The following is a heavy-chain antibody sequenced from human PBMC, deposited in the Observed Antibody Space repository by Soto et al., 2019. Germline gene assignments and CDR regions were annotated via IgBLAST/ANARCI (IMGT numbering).Heavy chain of an antibody. D-gene: IGHD2-2*01. CDR2: IIPIFGTA. CDR1: GGTFSSYA. CDR3: ARDQSSSTSCYVCQNWFDP. V-gene: IGHV1-69*12. Sequence: QVQLVQSGAEVKKPGSSVKVSCKASGGTFSSYAISWVRQAPGQGLEWMGGIIPIFGTANYAQKFQGRVTITADESTSTAYMELSSLRSEDTAVYYCARDQSSSTSCYVCQNWFDPWGQGTLVTVSS. J-gene: IGHJ5*02.